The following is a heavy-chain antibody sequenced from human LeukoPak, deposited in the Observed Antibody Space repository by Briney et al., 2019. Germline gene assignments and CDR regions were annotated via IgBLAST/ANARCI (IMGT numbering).Heavy chain of an antibody. J-gene: IGHJ4*02. D-gene: IGHD1-26*01. Sequence: QAGMSLRLSCEVSGFHFSDYSMNWVRQAPGKGLEWISYFDDRNGAASTSYADSVKGRFIISRDAAKNSLSLQMNSLTAEDTAVYYCARDDKWGFDYWGQGTLVTVSS. V-gene: IGHV3-48*04. CDR2: FDDRNGAAST. CDR1: GFHFSDYS. CDR3: ARDDKWGFDY.